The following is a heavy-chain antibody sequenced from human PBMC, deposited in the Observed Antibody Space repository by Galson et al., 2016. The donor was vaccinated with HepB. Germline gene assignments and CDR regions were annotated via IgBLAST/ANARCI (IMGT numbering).Heavy chain of an antibody. V-gene: IGHV3-7*01. CDR3: ARRNSLDD. CDR1: GFTMSNYF. J-gene: IGHJ4*02. D-gene: IGHD1-7*01. CDR2: IKYDGTEQ. Sequence: SLRLSCAASGFTMSNYFMSWVRQAPGRGLEWVANIKYDGTEQNYADSVKGRFTISRDNAKNSVDLQMFRLRADDTAVYYCARRNSLDDWGQGALVTVSS.